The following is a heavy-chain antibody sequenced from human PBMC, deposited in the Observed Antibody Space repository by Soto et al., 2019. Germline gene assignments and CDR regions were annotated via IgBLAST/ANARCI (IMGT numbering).Heavy chain of an antibody. CDR1: GYTFNSYG. Sequence: QVQLVQSGAEVKKPGASVKVSCKASGYTFNSYGISWVRQAPGQGLEWMGWISAYNGNTKYAQKLQGRVTMTTDTSTSKGYMELRSPRSDDTAVYYCARESPPADYWGQGTLVTVSS. V-gene: IGHV1-18*01. CDR3: ARESPPADY. J-gene: IGHJ4*02. CDR2: ISAYNGNT.